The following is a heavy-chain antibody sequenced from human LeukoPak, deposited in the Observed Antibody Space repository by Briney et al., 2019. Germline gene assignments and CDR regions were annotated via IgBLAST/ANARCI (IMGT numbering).Heavy chain of an antibody. CDR3: TRGPRYYDSSGYYYLDY. CDR1: GFTFGDYA. J-gene: IGHJ4*02. Sequence: GGSLRLSCTASGFTFGDYAMSWVRQAPGKGLEWVGFIRSKAYGGTTEYAASAKGRFTISRDDSKSIAYLQMNSLKTEDTAVYYCTRGPRYYDSSGYYYLDYWGQGTLVTVSS. V-gene: IGHV3-49*04. CDR2: IRSKAYGGTT. D-gene: IGHD3-22*01.